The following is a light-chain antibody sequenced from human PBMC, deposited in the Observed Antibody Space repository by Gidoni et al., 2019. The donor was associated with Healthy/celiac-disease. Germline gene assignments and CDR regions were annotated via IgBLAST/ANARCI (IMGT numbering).Light chain of an antibody. CDR1: STNIGSNP. Sequence: QSVLTQPPSASGTPGQRVTISCSGSSTNIGSNPVNWYPQLPGTAPKLLIYSNCPRPSGVPARFSVSKAGTSASLAISGLQSEDEADYYCAAWDDSLNCVVFGGGTKLTVL. J-gene: IGLJ2*01. CDR2: SNC. CDR3: AAWDDSLNCVV. V-gene: IGLV1-44*01.